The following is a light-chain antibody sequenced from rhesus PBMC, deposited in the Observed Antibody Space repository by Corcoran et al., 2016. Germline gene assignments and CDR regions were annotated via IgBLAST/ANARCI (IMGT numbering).Light chain of an antibody. J-gene: IGKJ1*01. V-gene: IGKV3S9*01. CDR1: QSVSSY. Sequence: EIVMTQSPATLSLSPGERATLSCRASQSVSSYVAWFQQKPEQAPRLLIYGACSRATGSPDRFSGRGAVTDFTLTISRLEPEDVAFYYCQQYSNCPRTFGQGTKVEIK. CDR3: QQYSNCPRT. CDR2: GAC.